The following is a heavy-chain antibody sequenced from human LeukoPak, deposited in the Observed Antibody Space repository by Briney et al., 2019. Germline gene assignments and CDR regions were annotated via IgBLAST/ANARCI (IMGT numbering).Heavy chain of an antibody. V-gene: IGHV4-39*07. CDR3: ARGQAMVYAFHFLGY. Sequence: PSETLSLTCTVSGGSISSSSYYWGWIRQPPGKGLEWIGSIYYSGSTYYNPSLKSRVTISVDTSKNQFSLKLSSVTAADTAVYYCARGQAMVYAFHFLGYWGQGTLVTVSS. J-gene: IGHJ4*02. D-gene: IGHD2-8*01. CDR1: GGSISSSSYY. CDR2: IYYSGST.